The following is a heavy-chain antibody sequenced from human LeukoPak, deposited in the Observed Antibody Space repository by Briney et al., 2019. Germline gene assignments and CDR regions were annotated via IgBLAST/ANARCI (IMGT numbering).Heavy chain of an antibody. D-gene: IGHD3-3*01. Sequence: SETLSLTCTVSGGSISSYYWSWIRQPPGKGLEWIGYIYYSGSTNYNPSLKSRVTISVDTSKNQFSLKLSSVTAADTAVYYCARAHVYDFWSGYYPWFDPWGQGTLVTVSS. V-gene: IGHV4-59*01. J-gene: IGHJ5*02. CDR3: ARAHVYDFWSGYYPWFDP. CDR1: GGSISSYY. CDR2: IYYSGST.